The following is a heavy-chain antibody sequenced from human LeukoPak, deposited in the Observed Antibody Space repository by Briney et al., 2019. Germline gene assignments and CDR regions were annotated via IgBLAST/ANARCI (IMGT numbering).Heavy chain of an antibody. CDR2: MNPNCGNT. CDR3: ARVPGGYGPTSSDY. D-gene: IGHD5-18*01. V-gene: IGHV1-8*01. Sequence: ASVKVSCKASGYTFTSYDINWVRQTTGQGLEWMGWMNPNCGNTGYAQKFQGRVTMTRNTSISTAYMELSSLRSEDTAVYYCARVPGGYGPTSSDYWGQGTLVTVSS. CDR1: GYTFTSYD. J-gene: IGHJ4*02.